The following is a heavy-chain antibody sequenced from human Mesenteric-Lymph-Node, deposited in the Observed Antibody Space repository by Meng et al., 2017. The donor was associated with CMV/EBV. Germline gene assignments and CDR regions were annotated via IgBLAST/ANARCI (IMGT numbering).Heavy chain of an antibody. V-gene: IGHV4-31*03. J-gene: IGHJ4*02. CDR3: AAVPAAIFSFDY. CDR1: GGSISSGGYY. CDR2: IYYSGST. D-gene: IGHD2-2*02. Sequence: SETLSLTCTVSGGSISSGGYYWSWIRQHPGKGLEWIGYIYYSGSTYYNPSLKSRVTISVDTSKNQFSLRLTSVTAADTAVYYCAAVPAAIFSFDYWGQGRLVTVSS.